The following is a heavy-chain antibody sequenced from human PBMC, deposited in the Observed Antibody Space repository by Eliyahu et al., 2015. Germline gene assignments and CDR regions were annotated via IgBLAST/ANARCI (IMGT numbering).Heavy chain of an antibody. CDR2: IYTSGST. V-gene: IGHV4-61*02. CDR1: GGSISSGSYY. Sequence: QVQLQESGPGLVKPSQTLSLTCTVXGGSISSGSYYWXWIRQPAGKGLEWIGRIYTSGSTNYNPSLKSRVTISVDTSKNQFSLNLSSVTAADTAVYYCARVSPDPRIAASYYFDYWGQGTLVTVSS. D-gene: IGHD6-6*01. J-gene: IGHJ4*02. CDR3: ARVSPDPRIAASYYFDY.